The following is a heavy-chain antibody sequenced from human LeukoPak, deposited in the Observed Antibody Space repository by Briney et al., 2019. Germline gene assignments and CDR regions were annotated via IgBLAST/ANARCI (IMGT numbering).Heavy chain of an antibody. Sequence: GGSLRLSCAASGFTFSSYWMSWVRQAPGKGLEWVANIKQDGSEKYYVDSVKGRFTISRDSAKNSLYLQMNSLRAEDTAVYYCARSGTAMVIYYYYGMDVWGQGTTVTVSS. V-gene: IGHV3-7*01. D-gene: IGHD5-18*01. CDR1: GFTFSSYW. J-gene: IGHJ6*02. CDR2: IKQDGSEK. CDR3: ARSGTAMVIYYYYGMDV.